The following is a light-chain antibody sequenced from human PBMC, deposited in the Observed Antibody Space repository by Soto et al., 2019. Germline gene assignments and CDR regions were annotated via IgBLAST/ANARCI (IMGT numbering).Light chain of an antibody. J-gene: IGLJ1*01. Sequence: QSVLTQPPSVSGAPGQRVTISCTGSSSNIGAGYDVHWYQQLPGTAPKLLIYGNSNRPSGVPDRFSGSKSGTSASLAITGRQAEDEADYYCQSYDSSVRGVFGTGTKLTVL. V-gene: IGLV1-40*01. CDR3: QSYDSSVRGV. CDR2: GNS. CDR1: SSNIGAGYD.